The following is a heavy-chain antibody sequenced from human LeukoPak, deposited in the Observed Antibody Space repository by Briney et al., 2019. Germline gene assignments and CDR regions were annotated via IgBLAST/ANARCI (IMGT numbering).Heavy chain of an antibody. Sequence: GGSLRLSCAASGFTFSSYGMHWVRQAPGKGLEWVAFIRYDGSNKYYADSVEGRFTISRDNSKNTLYLQMNSLRAEDTAVYYCAREEGVMVRGVIILNWGQGTLVTVSS. D-gene: IGHD3-10*01. V-gene: IGHV3-30*02. CDR1: GFTFSSYG. J-gene: IGHJ4*02. CDR2: IRYDGSNK. CDR3: AREEGVMVRGVIILN.